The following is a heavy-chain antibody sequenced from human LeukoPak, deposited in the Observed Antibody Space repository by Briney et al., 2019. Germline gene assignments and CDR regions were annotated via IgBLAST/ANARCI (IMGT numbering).Heavy chain of an antibody. V-gene: IGHV4-4*02. J-gene: IGHJ4*02. CDR2: MYLSGTT. CDR1: GDSITSLDL. Sequence: SETLSLTCTVSGDSITSLDLWSWVRQPPGKGLEWIGEMYLSGTTHSNPSVKSRVTISIDKSKNQFFLNLSSVTAADTAVYYCAGLVGRYSSGLYYYYFDYWGQGTLVTVSS. CDR3: AGLVGRYSSGLYYYYFDY. D-gene: IGHD3-22*01.